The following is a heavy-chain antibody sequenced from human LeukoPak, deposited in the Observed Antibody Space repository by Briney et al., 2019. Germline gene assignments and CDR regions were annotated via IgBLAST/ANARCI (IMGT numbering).Heavy chain of an antibody. CDR2: IYSGDST. CDR3: ARDSRGLWLAVLDY. J-gene: IGHJ4*02. CDR1: GFTFSDHY. Sequence: PGGSLRLSCAASGFTFSDHYMTWVRQAPGKGLEWVSVIYSGDSTYYADSVKGRFTISRDISKNTLYLQMNSLRAEDTAVYYCARDSRGLWLAVLDYWGQGTLVTVSS. D-gene: IGHD3-22*01. V-gene: IGHV3-53*01.